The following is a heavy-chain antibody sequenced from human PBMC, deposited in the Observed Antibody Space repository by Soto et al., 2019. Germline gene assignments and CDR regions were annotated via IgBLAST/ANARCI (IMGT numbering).Heavy chain of an antibody. J-gene: IGHJ5*02. Sequence: QVPLVQSGAEVKKPGSSVKVSCKASGGTFSSYTISWVRQAPGQGLEWMGRIIPILGLANYSPKFQGRVTITADKSASTAYMELSSLRSEDTAVYYCARDLGYCSGGSCRNWFDPWGQGTLVTVSS. D-gene: IGHD2-15*01. CDR1: GGTFSSYT. CDR2: IIPILGLA. CDR3: ARDLGYCSGGSCRNWFDP. V-gene: IGHV1-69*08.